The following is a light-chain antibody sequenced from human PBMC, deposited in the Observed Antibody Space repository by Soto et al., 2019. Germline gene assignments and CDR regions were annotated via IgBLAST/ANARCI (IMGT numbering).Light chain of an antibody. V-gene: IGKV3-15*01. J-gene: IGKJ2*01. CDR2: DAS. Sequence: EIVLTHSPATLSVSPGERATLSCRASQSVGSNLAWYQQRPGQPPRLLIYDASTRATDIPARFSGGGSGTEFTLTISSLQSEDFAVYYCQQYNNWPYTFGQGNKLQIK. CDR1: QSVGSN. CDR3: QQYNNWPYT.